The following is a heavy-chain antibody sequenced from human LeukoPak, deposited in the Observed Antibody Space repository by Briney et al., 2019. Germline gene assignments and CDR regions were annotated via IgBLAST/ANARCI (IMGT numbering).Heavy chain of an antibody. CDR2: ISGYNGNT. V-gene: IGHV1-18*01. J-gene: IGHJ4*02. CDR1: GYTFTSYG. CDR3: ARDLKMGYSSGRYSWGTGSSNDY. D-gene: IGHD6-19*01. Sequence: ASVKVSCKASGYTFTSYGISWVRQAPGQGLGWMGWISGYNGNTNYAQKFQGRITMTTDTSTSTGYMELRSLRSDDTAVYYCARDLKMGYSSGRYSWGTGSSNDYWGQGTLVTVSS.